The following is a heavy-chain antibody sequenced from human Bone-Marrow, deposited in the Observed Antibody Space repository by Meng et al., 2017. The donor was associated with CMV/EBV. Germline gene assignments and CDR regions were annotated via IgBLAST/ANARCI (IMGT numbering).Heavy chain of an antibody. J-gene: IGHJ4*02. D-gene: IGHD3-22*01. CDR1: GGSISSGGYY. Sequence: SETLSLTCTVSGGSISSGGYYWSWIRQHPGKGLEWIGYIYYSGSTYYNPSLKSRVTISVDTSKNQFSLKLSSVTAADTAVYYCARHFRSSRFSSGYFDYWGQGTLVTVSS. CDR3: ARHFRSSRFSSGYFDY. V-gene: IGHV4-31*03. CDR2: IYYSGST.